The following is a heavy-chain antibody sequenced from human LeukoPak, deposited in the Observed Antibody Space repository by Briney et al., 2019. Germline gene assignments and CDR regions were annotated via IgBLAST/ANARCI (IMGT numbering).Heavy chain of an antibody. CDR3: ASAGYYGSGPTTEDY. CDR2: IWYDGSNK. D-gene: IGHD3-10*01. J-gene: IGHJ4*02. Sequence: GGSLRLSCEASGFTFSSYGMRWVRQAPGKGLEWVAVIWYDGSNKYYADSVKGRFTISRVNSKNTLYLQMNSLRAEDTAVYYCASAGYYGSGPTTEDYWGQGTLVTVSS. V-gene: IGHV3-33*01. CDR1: GFTFSSYG.